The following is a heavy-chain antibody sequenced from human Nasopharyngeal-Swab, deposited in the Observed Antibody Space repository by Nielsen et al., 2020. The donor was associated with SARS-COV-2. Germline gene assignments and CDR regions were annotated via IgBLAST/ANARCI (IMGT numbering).Heavy chain of an antibody. Sequence: WIRQSPSRGLEWLGRTYYRSKWYVDYAESVKSRIIINPDTPKNQFSLQLNSVTPEDTAVYYCARDEGAFNSWGQGTLVTVSS. V-gene: IGHV6-1*01. CDR3: ARDEGAFNS. CDR2: TYYRSKWYV. J-gene: IGHJ5*02. D-gene: IGHD1-26*01.